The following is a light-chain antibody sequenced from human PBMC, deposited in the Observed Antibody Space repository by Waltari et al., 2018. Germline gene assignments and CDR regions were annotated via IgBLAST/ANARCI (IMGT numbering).Light chain of an antibody. J-gene: IGKJ4*01. V-gene: IGKV3-20*01. CDR3: QQYATSPLT. CDR1: QSVSSNY. Sequence: EIVLTQSPGTLSLSPGERASLPCRASQSVSSNYLAWYQQKPGQTPRLLIYDASSRATGIPDRFSGSGSGTDFTLTISRLEPEDFAVFYCQQYATSPLTFGGGTKVEIK. CDR2: DAS.